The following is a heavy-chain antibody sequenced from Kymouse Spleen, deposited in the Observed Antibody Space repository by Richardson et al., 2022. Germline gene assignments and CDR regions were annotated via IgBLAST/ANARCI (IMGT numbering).Heavy chain of an antibody. CDR3: ARDIVVVPAADAFDI. Sequence: QVQLVESGGGVVQPGRSLRLSCAASGFTFSSYGMHWVRQAPGKGLEWVAVIWYDGSNKYYADSVKGRFTISRDNSKNTLYLQMNSLRAEDTAVYYCARDIVVVPAADAFDIWGQGTMVTVSS. V-gene: IGHV3-33*01. D-gene: IGHD2-2*02. CDR2: IWYDGSNK. J-gene: IGHJ3*02. CDR1: GFTFSSYG.